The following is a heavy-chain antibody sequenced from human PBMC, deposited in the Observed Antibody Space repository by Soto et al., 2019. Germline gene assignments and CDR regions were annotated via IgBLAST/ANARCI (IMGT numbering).Heavy chain of an antibody. Sequence: ASVKVSCKASGGTFSSYTISWVRQAPGQGLEWMGRIIPILGIANYAQKFQGRVTITADKSTSTAYMELSSLRSEDTAVYYCARDYGDPGNKNWFDPWGQGTLVTVSS. J-gene: IGHJ5*02. V-gene: IGHV1-69*02. CDR3: ARDYGDPGNKNWFDP. CDR2: IIPILGIA. CDR1: GGTFSSYT. D-gene: IGHD4-17*01.